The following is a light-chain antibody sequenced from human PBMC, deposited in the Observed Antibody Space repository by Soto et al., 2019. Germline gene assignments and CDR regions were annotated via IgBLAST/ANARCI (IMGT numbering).Light chain of an antibody. CDR1: LSISIF. V-gene: IGKV1-39*01. J-gene: IGKJ3*01. CDR2: AAS. Sequence: DIQMTQSPGALSASVGGECTSTCRASLSISIFLNWIQHKPGEAPKPVIFAASSLHSGVPSRFSGSGSGTNFTLTISSLQPEDFAIYYCQQSFSLPFNFGPGTKVDIK. CDR3: QQSFSLPFN.